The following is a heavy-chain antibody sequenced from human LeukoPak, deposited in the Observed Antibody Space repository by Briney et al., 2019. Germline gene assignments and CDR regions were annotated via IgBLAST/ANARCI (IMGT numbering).Heavy chain of an antibody. CDR3: ARDRGYCSGGSCYLFDY. D-gene: IGHD2-15*01. CDR1: GFTFSSYG. J-gene: IGHJ4*02. V-gene: IGHV3-74*01. Sequence: GGSLRPSCAASGFTFSSYGMNWVRQAPGKGLVWVSRISTDGSSTTYADSVKGRFTISRDNAQNTLYLQMNSLGAEDTAVYFCARDRGYCSGGSCYLFDYWGQGTLVTVSS. CDR2: ISTDGSST.